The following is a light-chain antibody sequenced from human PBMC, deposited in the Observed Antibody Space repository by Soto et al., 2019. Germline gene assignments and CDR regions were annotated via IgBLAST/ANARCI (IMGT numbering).Light chain of an antibody. CDR3: QSYDSSLSVVI. CDR2: GNN. V-gene: IGLV1-40*01. Sequence: QSVLTQPPSASGTPGQRVTISCSGSSSNIGSNYVYWYHQLPGTAPKLVIYGNNNRPSGVPDRFSGSKSGTSASLAITGLQAEDEAYYYCQSYDSSLSVVIFGGGTKLTVL. J-gene: IGLJ2*01. CDR1: SSNIGSNY.